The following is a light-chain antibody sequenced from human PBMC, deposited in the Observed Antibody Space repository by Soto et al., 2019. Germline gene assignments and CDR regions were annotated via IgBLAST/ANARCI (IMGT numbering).Light chain of an antibody. Sequence: QSALTQPASVSGSPGKSITISCTGTSSDVGGYNYVSWYQQHPGKAPKLMIYEVTNRPSGVSKRFSGSKSGNTASLTISGLQAEDEADYYCSSYTGSNTWVFGGGTKLAVL. CDR1: SSDVGGYNY. CDR2: EVT. J-gene: IGLJ3*02. CDR3: SSYTGSNTWV. V-gene: IGLV2-14*01.